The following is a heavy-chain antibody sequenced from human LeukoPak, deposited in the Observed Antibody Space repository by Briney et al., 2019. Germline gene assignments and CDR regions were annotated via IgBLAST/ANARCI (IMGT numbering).Heavy chain of an antibody. CDR2: IKGDGSST. D-gene: IGHD5-18*01. CDR3: ARDGYSFGHDFDY. J-gene: IGHJ4*02. V-gene: IGHV3-74*01. Sequence: GGSLRLSCAASGFTFSSYLMHWVRHTPGKGLVWVSRIKGDGSSTSYADSVKGRFTISRDNAKNTLYLQMNSLRAEDPAVYYCARDGYSFGHDFDYWGQGTLVTVSS. CDR1: GFTFSSYL.